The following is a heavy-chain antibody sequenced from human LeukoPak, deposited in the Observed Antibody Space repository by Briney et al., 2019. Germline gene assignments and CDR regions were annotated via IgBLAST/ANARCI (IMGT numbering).Heavy chain of an antibody. J-gene: IGHJ4*02. CDR3: AKDLIAYGSGSYCFDY. CDR1: GFTFSSYA. V-gene: IGHV3-23*01. D-gene: IGHD3-10*01. CDR2: ISGSGGST. Sequence: PGGSLRLSCAASGFTFSSYAMSWVRQAPGKGLEWVSAISGSGGSTYYADSVKGRFTISRDNSKNTLYLQMNSLRAEDTAVYYCAKDLIAYGSGSYCFDYWGQGTLVTVSS.